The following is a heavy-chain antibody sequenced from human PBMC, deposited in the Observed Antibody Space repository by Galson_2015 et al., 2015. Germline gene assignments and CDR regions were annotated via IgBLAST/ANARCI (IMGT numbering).Heavy chain of an antibody. Sequence: SETLSLTCTVSGGSISSYYWSWIRQPPGKGLEWIGYIYYSGSTNYNPSLKSRVTISVDTSKNQFSLKLSSVTAADTAVYYCARSPGDYVSVSYYFDYWGQGTLSPSPQ. CDR3: ARSPGDYVSVSYYFDY. CDR2: IYYSGST. CDR1: GGSISSYY. V-gene: IGHV4-59*01. J-gene: IGHJ4*02. D-gene: IGHD4-17*01.